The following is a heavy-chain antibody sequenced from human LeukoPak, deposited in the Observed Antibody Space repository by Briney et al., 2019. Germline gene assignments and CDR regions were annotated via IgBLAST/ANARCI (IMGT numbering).Heavy chain of an antibody. Sequence: SETLSLTCTVSGGSISSYYWSWIRQPAGKGLEWIGRIYTSGSTNYNPSLKSRVTMSVDTSKNQFSLKLSSVTAADTAVYYCARGKNYYDSSGYLPIFDYWGQGTLVTVSS. V-gene: IGHV4-4*07. CDR2: IYTSGST. CDR1: GGSISSYY. D-gene: IGHD3-22*01. J-gene: IGHJ4*02. CDR3: ARGKNYYDSSGYLPIFDY.